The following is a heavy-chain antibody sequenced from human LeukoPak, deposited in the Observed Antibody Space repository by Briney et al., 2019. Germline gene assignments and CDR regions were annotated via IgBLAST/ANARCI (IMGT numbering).Heavy chain of an antibody. J-gene: IGHJ5*02. CDR3: ARTYYDILTEENWFDP. CDR2: IYYSGST. D-gene: IGHD3-9*01. Sequence: SETLSLTCTVSGGSISSYYWSWIRQPPGKGLEWIGYIYYSGSTNYNPSLKSRVTISVDTSKNQFSLKLSSVTAADTAVYYCARTYYDILTEENWFDPWGQGTLVTVSS. V-gene: IGHV4-59*12. CDR1: GGSISSYY.